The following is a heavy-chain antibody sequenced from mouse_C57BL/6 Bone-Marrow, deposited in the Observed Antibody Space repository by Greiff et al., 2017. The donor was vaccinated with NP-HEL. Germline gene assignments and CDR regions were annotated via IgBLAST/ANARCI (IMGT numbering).Heavy chain of an antibody. J-gene: IGHJ4*01. V-gene: IGHV1-4*01. CDR2: INPSSGYT. Sequence: QVQLQQSGAELARPGASVKMSCKASGYTFTSYTMHWVKQRPGQGLEWIGYINPSSGYTKYNQKFKDKATLTADKSSSTAYMQLSSLTYEDSAVYYCARSGNSYYAMDYWGQGTSVTVSS. CDR1: GYTFTSYT. CDR3: ARSGNSYYAMDY. D-gene: IGHD2-1*01.